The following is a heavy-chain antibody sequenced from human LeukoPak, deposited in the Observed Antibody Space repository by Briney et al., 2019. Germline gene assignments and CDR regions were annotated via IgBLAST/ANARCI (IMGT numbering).Heavy chain of an antibody. J-gene: IGHJ4*02. CDR3: AKASSNYFYYFEY. D-gene: IGHD2/OR15-2a*01. CDR2: ISYDATNK. CDR1: GXTFSSSD. V-gene: IGHV3-30*18. Sequence: GGSLRLSCAASGXTFSSSDVHWVRQAPGKGLEWVAVISYDATNKYYADSVKGRFTLSRDNSKNTLYLQTNTLRDEDTAVHYCAKASSNYFYYFEYWGQGTLVTVSS.